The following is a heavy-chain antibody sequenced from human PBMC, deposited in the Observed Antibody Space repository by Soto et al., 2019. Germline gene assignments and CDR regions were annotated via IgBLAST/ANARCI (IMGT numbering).Heavy chain of an antibody. J-gene: IGHJ5*02. CDR3: ARDPDNTSSNHLVT. D-gene: IGHD6-13*01. V-gene: IGHV1-2*02. Sequence: GASVKVSCKASGYIFTDYYVHWVRQAPGQGLEWLGWINPSNGVTYYAQNFRDRVTMTRDTSISTAYMDLTRLTSDETAVYFCARDPDNTSSNHLVTWGKGTLVTVSA. CDR1: GYIFTDYY. CDR2: INPSNGVT.